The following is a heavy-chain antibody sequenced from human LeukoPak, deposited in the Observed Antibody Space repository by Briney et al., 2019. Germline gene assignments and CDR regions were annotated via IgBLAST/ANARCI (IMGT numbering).Heavy chain of an antibody. V-gene: IGHV3-33*06. Sequence: PGGSLRLSCAASGFTFSSYGMHWVRQAPGKGLEWVAVIWYDGSNEYYADSVKGRFTISRDNSKNTLCLQMNSLRAEDTAVYYCAKIMGVGAFDIWGQGTMVTVSS. J-gene: IGHJ3*02. CDR1: GFTFSSYG. D-gene: IGHD3-10*01. CDR3: AKIMGVGAFDI. CDR2: IWYDGSNE.